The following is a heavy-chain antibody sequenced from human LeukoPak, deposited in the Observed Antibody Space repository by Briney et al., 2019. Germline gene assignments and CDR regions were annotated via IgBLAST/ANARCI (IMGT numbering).Heavy chain of an antibody. CDR3: AVRDGHSTSSGDT. J-gene: IGHJ5*02. CDR2: LNQSGRT. V-gene: IGHV4-34*01. Sequence: PSETLSLTCGFYGGSFRNYYWSCIRQSPGKGLEWIGELNQSGRTNYNPSLKTRLTISVDTAKNLFSLNLTSMTAADTATYYCAVRDGHSTSSGDTWGQGTLVTVSS. CDR1: GGSFRNYY. D-gene: IGHD6-6*01.